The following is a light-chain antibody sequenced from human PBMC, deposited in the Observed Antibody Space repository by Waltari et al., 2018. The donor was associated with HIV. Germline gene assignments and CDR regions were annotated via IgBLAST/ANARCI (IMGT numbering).Light chain of an antibody. V-gene: IGLV2-14*01. J-gene: IGLJ3*02. Sequence: QSALTQPVSVSGSPGLSITISCLVTIDDIGLLNTVPWYRHQPDSPPQLIIFDTKSRPSGSPPRFSGAKSGTTASLTISGLQSGDEGHYYCSSFSSSGSVRFGGGTKVTV. CDR3: SSFSSSGSVR. CDR1: IDDIGLLNT. CDR2: DTK.